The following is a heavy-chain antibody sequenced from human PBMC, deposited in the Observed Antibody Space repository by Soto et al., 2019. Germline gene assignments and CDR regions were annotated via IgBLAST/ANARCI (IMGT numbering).Heavy chain of an antibody. J-gene: IGHJ6*02. CDR1: GYSFTSYW. V-gene: IGHV5-51*01. CDR2: IYPGDSDT. Sequence: PGESLKISCKGSGYSFTSYWIGWVRQMPGKGLEWMGIIYPGDSDTRYSPSFQGQVTISADKSISTAYLQWSSLKASDTAMYYCARNPTIFGRGDGMDVWGQGTTVTVSS. D-gene: IGHD3-3*01. CDR3: ARNPTIFGRGDGMDV.